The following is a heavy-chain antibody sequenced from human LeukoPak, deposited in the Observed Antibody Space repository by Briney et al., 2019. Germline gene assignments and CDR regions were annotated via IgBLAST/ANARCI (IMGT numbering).Heavy chain of an antibody. V-gene: IGHV3-23*01. D-gene: IGHD3-10*01. J-gene: IGHJ4*02. CDR3: ARRGIVIRGLLIIGFHKEAYYFDY. Sequence: GGSLRLSCVVSGITLSNYAMSWVRQAPGKGLEWVSGISGGAINTKYADSVKDRFTISRDNSLNTLYLQMNSLRAEDTAVYFCARRGIVIRGLLIIGFHKEAYYFDYWGQGVLVTVSS. CDR1: GITLSNYA. CDR2: ISGGAINT.